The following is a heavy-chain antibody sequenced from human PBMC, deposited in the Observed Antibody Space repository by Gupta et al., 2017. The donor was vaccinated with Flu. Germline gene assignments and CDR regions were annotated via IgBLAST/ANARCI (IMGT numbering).Heavy chain of an antibody. J-gene: IGHJ6*02. CDR3: ARDFHGRTPSRTLLGMDV. CDR2: ISSSGRTI. D-gene: IGHD1-1*01. Sequence: EVQLVESGGGLVQPGGSLRLSCPVPGFTFSRYEMNGVRRAPGKGLEWVSYISSSGRTIYYADSVKGRFTISRDNAKKSLYLEMNSLRAEDTAVYYCARDFHGRTPSRTLLGMDVWGQGTTVTVSS. V-gene: IGHV3-48*03. CDR1: GFTFSRYE.